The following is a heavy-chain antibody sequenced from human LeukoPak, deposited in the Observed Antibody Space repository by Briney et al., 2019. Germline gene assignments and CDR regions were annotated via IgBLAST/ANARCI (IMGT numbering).Heavy chain of an antibody. D-gene: IGHD3-22*01. V-gene: IGHV1-18*01. J-gene: IGHJ1*01. CDR2: ISAYNGNT. CDR3: AGPHSSGYYWLYFQH. Sequence: ASVKVTCKASGYTFTSYGISWVQQAPGQGLEWMGWISAYNGNTNYAQKLQGRVTMTTDTSTSTAYMELRSLRSDDTAVYYCAGPHSSGYYWLYFQHWGQGTLVTVSS. CDR1: GYTFTSYG.